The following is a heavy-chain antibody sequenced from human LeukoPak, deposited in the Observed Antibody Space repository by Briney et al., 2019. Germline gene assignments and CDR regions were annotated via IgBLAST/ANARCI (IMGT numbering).Heavy chain of an antibody. V-gene: IGHV3-30-3*01. CDR1: GFTFSSYA. D-gene: IGHD5-12*01. Sequence: GGSLRLSCAASGFTFSSYAMHWVRQAPGKGLEWVAVISYDGSNKYYADSVKGRFTISRDNSKNTLYLQMNSLRAEGTAVYYCASRGYSGYDSLPLRWGQGTLVTVSS. CDR3: ASRGYSGYDSLPLR. J-gene: IGHJ4*02. CDR2: ISYDGSNK.